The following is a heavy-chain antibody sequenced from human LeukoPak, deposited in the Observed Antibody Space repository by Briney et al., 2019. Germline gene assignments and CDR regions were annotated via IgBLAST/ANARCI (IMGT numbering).Heavy chain of an antibody. Sequence: GGSLRLSCAASGFTFSSYSMNWARQAPGKGLEWVASINHNGNVNYYVDSVKGRFTISRDNAKNSLYLQMSNLRAEDTAVYFCARGGGLDVWGQGATVTVSS. CDR2: INHNGNVN. D-gene: IGHD3-16*01. J-gene: IGHJ6*02. V-gene: IGHV3-7*03. CDR3: ARGGGLDV. CDR1: GFTFSSYS.